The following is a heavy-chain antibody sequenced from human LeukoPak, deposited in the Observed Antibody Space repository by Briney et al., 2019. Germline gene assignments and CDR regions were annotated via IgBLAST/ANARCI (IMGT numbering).Heavy chain of an antibody. CDR1: GFTFSTYR. CDR3: ARDLLRGVSNRYYYYYMDV. J-gene: IGHJ6*03. CDR2: IKQDGSEK. V-gene: IGHV3-7*03. D-gene: IGHD3-10*01. Sequence: GGSLRLSCAASGFTFSTYRMSWVRQAPGKELEWVANIKQDGSEKHYVDSVKGRFTISRDNAKNSLYLQMSSLRAEDTAVYYCARDLLRGVSNRYYYYYMDVWGKGTTVTISS.